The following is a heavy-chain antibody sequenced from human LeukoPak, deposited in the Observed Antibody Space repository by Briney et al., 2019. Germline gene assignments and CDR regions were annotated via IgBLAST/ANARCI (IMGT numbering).Heavy chain of an antibody. J-gene: IGHJ4*02. Sequence: GESLKISCKGSGYSFTSYWIGWVRQIPGKGLERMGIIYPGDSDTRYSPSFQGQVTISADQSISTAYLQWSSLKAADTAMYYCARQDCSSTSCPLDYWGQGTLVTVAS. CDR1: GYSFTSYW. D-gene: IGHD2-2*01. V-gene: IGHV5-51*01. CDR2: IYPGDSDT. CDR3: ARQDCSSTSCPLDY.